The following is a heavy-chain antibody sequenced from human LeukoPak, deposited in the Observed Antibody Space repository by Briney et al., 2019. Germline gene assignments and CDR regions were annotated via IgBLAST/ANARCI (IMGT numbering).Heavy chain of an antibody. CDR1: GFTFNSYA. Sequence: GGSLRLSCAASGFTFNSYAMSWVRQAPGKGLEWVSAISGSGVTTDYADSVRGRFTISRDNSKNTLFLQMNSLRADDTAVYYCARVSDYYDSSGGYWGQGTLVTVSS. CDR2: ISGSGVTT. J-gene: IGHJ4*02. CDR3: ARVSDYYDSSGGY. V-gene: IGHV3-23*01. D-gene: IGHD3-22*01.